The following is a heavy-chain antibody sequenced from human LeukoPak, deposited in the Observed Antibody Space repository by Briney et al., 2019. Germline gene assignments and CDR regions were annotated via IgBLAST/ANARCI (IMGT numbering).Heavy chain of an antibody. CDR1: GFILDDYA. J-gene: IGHJ5*02. CDR3: ARGIAAGEFVCFDP. Sequence: GRCLTLSCAPSGFILDDYAMHWVRQAPGRGLEWVSGISWNSGSIGYTDSVKGRFPLSRDNAKNSLYVQMNSLRSEDTAVYFCARGIAAGEFVCFDPWGQGTLVTVSS. CDR2: ISWNSGSI. D-gene: IGHD6-13*01. V-gene: IGHV3-9*01.